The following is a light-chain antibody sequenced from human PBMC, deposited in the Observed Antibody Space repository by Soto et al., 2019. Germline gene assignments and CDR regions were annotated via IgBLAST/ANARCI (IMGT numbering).Light chain of an antibody. Sequence: QSALTQPTSVSGSPGQSITISCTGVSSDIGGYNHVSWYQQHPGKAPKLIIYEVSERPSGVPDRFSGSKSGNTASLTVSGLQAEDEAHYYCSSYAGTKTLVFGGGTKLTVL. J-gene: IGLJ2*01. CDR1: SSDIGGYNH. CDR2: EVS. V-gene: IGLV2-8*01. CDR3: SSYAGTKTLV.